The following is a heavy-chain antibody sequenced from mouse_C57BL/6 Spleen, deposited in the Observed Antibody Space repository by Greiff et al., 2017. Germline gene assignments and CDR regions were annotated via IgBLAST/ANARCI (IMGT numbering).Heavy chain of an antibody. D-gene: IGHD2-4*01. CDR1: GYTFTGYW. V-gene: IGHV1-9*01. CDR3: ARFEGLSCAY. CDR2: ILPGSGST. J-gene: IGHJ3*01. Sequence: QVQLKQSGAELMKPGASVKLSCKATGYTFTGYWIEWVKQRPGHGLEWIGEILPGSGSTNYNEKFKGKATFTADTSSNTAYMQLGSLTTEDSAIYYCARFEGLSCAYWGQGTLVTVSA.